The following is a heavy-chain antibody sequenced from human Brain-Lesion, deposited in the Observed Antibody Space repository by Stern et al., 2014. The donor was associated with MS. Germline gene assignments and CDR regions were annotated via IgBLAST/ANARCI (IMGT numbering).Heavy chain of an antibody. D-gene: IGHD6-13*01. CDR3: ATGDFRQQLVPGPYYFYGMDV. CDR2: FGPEDGET. V-gene: IGHV1-24*01. CDR1: GYTLTELS. Sequence: VQLEESGAEVKKPGASVKVSCKVSGYTLTELSMHGGRLAPGKGIERMGSFGPEDGETIYAQKFQGRVTMTEDTSTDTAYMELSSLRSEDTAVYYCATGDFRQQLVPGPYYFYGMDVWGQGTTVTVSS. J-gene: IGHJ6*02.